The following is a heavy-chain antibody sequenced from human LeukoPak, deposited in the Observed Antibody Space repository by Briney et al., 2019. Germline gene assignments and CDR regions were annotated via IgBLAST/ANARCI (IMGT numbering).Heavy chain of an antibody. V-gene: IGHV3-48*01. CDR1: GFTFSSYS. J-gene: IGHJ4*02. CDR2: ISSSSSTI. D-gene: IGHD6-19*01. CDR3: ARDVPKYSSGWYPVDYFDY. Sequence: PGGSLRLSCAASGFTFSSYSMNWVRQAPGEGLEWVSYISSSSSTIYYADSVKGRFTISRDNAKNSLYLQMNSLRAEDTAVYYCARDVPKYSSGWYPVDYFDYWGQGTLVTVSS.